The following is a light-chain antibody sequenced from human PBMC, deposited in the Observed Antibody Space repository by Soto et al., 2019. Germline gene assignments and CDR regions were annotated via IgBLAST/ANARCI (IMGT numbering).Light chain of an antibody. CDR3: SSYTGSGTVV. V-gene: IGLV2-14*03. Sequence: QSALTQPASVSGSPGQSITISCTGTSSDDGGYNYVSWYQQHPGKAPKLMIYDVSNRPSGVSDRFSGSKSANTASLTISGLQAEYEADYYCSSYTGSGTVVFGGGTKLTVL. CDR1: SSDDGGYNY. J-gene: IGLJ2*01. CDR2: DVS.